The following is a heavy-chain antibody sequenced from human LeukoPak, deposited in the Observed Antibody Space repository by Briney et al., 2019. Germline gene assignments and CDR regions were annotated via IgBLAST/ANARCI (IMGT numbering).Heavy chain of an antibody. CDR2: IKRDGSEK. J-gene: IGHJ3*02. V-gene: IGHV3-7*01. D-gene: IGHD3-22*01. CDR1: EMSFSAYY. Sequence: PSETLSLSCAVSEMSFSAYYWNWIRQAPGKGLEWVANIKRDGSEKHYVDSVKGRFTISRDNAKRLLYLEMNSLRAEDTAVYYCARDPYESGGYGAFAIWGEGKVVSVSS. CDR3: ARDPYESGGYGAFAI.